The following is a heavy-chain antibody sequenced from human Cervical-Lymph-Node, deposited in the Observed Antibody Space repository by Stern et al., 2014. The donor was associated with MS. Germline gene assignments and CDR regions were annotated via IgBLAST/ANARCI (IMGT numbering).Heavy chain of an antibody. CDR1: GYTFTNYD. CDR2: MNPKSGNT. D-gene: IGHD2-21*02. V-gene: IGHV1-8*01. J-gene: IGHJ4*02. CDR3: ARGRGGGGIVAVTAILNY. Sequence: VQLVESGAEVKKPGASVKVSCKASGYTFTNYDIHWVRQATGQGLEWMGWMNPKSGNTGFAQKFQGRGTMTRDTSINTAYMELSRLRSEDTALYYCARGRGGGGIVAVTAILNYWGQGTLVTVSS.